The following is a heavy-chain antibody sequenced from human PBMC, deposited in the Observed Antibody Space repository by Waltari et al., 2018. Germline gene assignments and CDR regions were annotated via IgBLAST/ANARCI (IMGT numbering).Heavy chain of an antibody. D-gene: IGHD1-1*01. Sequence: QVQLVESGGGVVQPGRSLRPACAAPGLTFSSYGQHWVRQAQGEGLEWVAVMSYDGSNKDYADSVKGRFTISRDDSKNTLYLQMNRLRADDTAVYFCARDHWIRGFVLDDSDLWGQGTMVTVSS. J-gene: IGHJ3*01. CDR2: MSYDGSNK. V-gene: IGHV3-33*01. CDR1: GLTFSSYG. CDR3: ARDHWIRGFVLDDSDL.